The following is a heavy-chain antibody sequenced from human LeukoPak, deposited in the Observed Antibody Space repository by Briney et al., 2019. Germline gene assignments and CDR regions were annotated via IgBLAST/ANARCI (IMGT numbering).Heavy chain of an antibody. CDR3: GRDNSVRDEAWWFNP. J-gene: IGHJ5*02. CDR1: GYTFTSNY. D-gene: IGHD5-24*01. V-gene: IGHV1-46*01. Sequence: ASVKVSCKAFGYTFTSNYMHWVRQAPGQGPEWMGVLSPSGGSTTYAQKFQGRVTLTRDMSTSTDYLELSSLRSEDTAVYYCGRDNSVRDEAWWFNPWGQGTLVTVSS. CDR2: LSPSGGST.